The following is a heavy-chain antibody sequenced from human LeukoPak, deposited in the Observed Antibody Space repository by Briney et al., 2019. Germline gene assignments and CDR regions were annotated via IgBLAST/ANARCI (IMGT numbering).Heavy chain of an antibody. Sequence: SETLSLTCTVSGGSISSSSYYWSWIRQPPGKGLEWIGYIYYSGSTCYNPSLKSRVTISVDTSKNQFSLELSSVTAADTAVYYCARGPVVDYYYYYMDVWGKGTTVTVSS. CDR1: GGSISSSSYY. D-gene: IGHD2-15*01. V-gene: IGHV4-30-4*08. CDR2: IYYSGST. J-gene: IGHJ6*03. CDR3: ARGPVVDYYYYYMDV.